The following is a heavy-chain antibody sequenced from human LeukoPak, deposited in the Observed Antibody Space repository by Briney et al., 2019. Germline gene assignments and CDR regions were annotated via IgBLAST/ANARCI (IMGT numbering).Heavy chain of an antibody. CDR2: IIPIFGTA. CDR1: GYTFTSYY. D-gene: IGHD3-3*01. CDR3: ARGSWSGYYTDYYYYYMDV. V-gene: IGHV1-69*06. J-gene: IGHJ6*03. Sequence: SVKVSCKASGYTFTSYYMHWVRQAPGQGLEWMGGIIPIFGTANYAQKFQGRVTITADKSTSTAYMELSSLRSEDTAVYYCARGSWSGYYTDYYYYYMDVWGKGTTVTVSS.